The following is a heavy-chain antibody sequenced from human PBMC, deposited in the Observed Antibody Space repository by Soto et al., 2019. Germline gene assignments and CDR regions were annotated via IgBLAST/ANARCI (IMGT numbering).Heavy chain of an antibody. CDR3: ARYSGSYLY. D-gene: IGHD1-26*01. CDR2: TRNKANSYTT. J-gene: IGHJ4*02. Sequence: EVQLVESGGGLVQPGGSLRLSCAASGFTFSDHYMDWVRQAPGKGLEWVGRTRNKANSYTTEYAASVKGSFTISRDDSKNSLYLQMNSLKTEDTAVYYCARYSGSYLYWGQGTLVTVSS. CDR1: GFTFSDHY. V-gene: IGHV3-72*01.